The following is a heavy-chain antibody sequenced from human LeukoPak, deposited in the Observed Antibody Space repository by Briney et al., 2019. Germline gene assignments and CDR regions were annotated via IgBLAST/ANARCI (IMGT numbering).Heavy chain of an antibody. D-gene: IGHD5-12*01. J-gene: IGHJ4*02. CDR1: GGSISSYY. CDR3: ARHPPRGATVDY. Sequence: SETLSLTCTVSGGSISSYYCSWIRQPPGKGLEWIGYIYYSGITNYNPSLKSRVTISVDTSKNQFSLKLSSVTAADTAVYYCARHPPRGATVDYWGQGTLVTVSS. V-gene: IGHV4-59*08. CDR2: IYYSGIT.